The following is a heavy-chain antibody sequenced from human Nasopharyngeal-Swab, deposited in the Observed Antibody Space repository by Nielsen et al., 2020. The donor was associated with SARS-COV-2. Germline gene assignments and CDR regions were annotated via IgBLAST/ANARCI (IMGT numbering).Heavy chain of an antibody. D-gene: IGHD3-10*01. J-gene: IGHJ5*02. CDR1: GFTFSSYW. CDR3: ASALVWFGEIWFDP. V-gene: IGHV3-30-3*01. Sequence: GESLKISCAASGFTFSSYWMSWVRQAPGKGLEWVAVISYDGSNKYYADSVKGRFTISRDNSKNTLYLQMNSLRAEDTAVYYCASALVWFGEIWFDPWGQGTLVTVSS. CDR2: ISYDGSNK.